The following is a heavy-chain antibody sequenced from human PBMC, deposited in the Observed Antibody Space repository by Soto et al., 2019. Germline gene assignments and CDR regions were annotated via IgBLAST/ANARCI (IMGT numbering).Heavy chain of an antibody. D-gene: IGHD1-26*01. J-gene: IGHJ4*02. CDR3: AREYRHNGNYYGSY. CDR1: GYTFTHFV. Sequence: QVQLVQSGAEVKKPRASVKVSCKASGYTFTHFVIQWVRQAPGQRLEWLGWINPANGDTQYSQTLQGRVTITSDTSASNVYMELSSLSSGDTAVYYCAREYRHNGNYYGSYWGQGTLVTVSS. CDR2: INPANGDT. V-gene: IGHV1-3*01.